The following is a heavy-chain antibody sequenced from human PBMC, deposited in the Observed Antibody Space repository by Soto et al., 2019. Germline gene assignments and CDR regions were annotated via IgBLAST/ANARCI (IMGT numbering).Heavy chain of an antibody. D-gene: IGHD2-2*01. CDR2: IYYSGST. Sequence: GWIRQPPGKGLEWIGSIYYSGSTYYNPSLKSRVTISVDTSKNQFSLKLSSVTAADTAVYYCARHVGYQDLNWFDPWGQGTLVTVSS. V-gene: IGHV4-39*01. J-gene: IGHJ5*02. CDR3: ARHVGYQDLNWFDP.